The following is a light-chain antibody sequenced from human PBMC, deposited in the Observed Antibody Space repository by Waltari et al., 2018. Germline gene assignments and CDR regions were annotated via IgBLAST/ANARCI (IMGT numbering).Light chain of an antibody. CDR1: RSIRNF. Sequence: DIQMTQSPSSLSASVGDRVTITGRASRSIRNFLNWYQQKPGKAPNLLIYDASSLQSVVPSRFSGSASTTDFALTITSLQPEDFATYYCQQSYSTPKTFGQGTKVEIK. J-gene: IGKJ1*01. CDR3: QQSYSTPKT. CDR2: DAS. V-gene: IGKV1-39*01.